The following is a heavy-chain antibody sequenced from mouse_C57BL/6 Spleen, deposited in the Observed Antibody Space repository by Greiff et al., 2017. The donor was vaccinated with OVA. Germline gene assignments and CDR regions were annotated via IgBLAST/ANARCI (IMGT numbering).Heavy chain of an antibody. V-gene: IGHV1-74*01. D-gene: IGHD4-1*01. CDR3: AKLGPSRFDY. CDR1: GYTFTDYN. Sequence: QVQLKESGPELVKPGASVKIPCKASGYTFTDYNMDWVKQRPGQGLEWIGRIHPSDSDTNYNQKFKGKATLTVDKSSSTAYMQLSSLTSEDSAVYYCAKLGPSRFDYWGQGTTLTVSS. CDR2: IHPSDSDT. J-gene: IGHJ2*01.